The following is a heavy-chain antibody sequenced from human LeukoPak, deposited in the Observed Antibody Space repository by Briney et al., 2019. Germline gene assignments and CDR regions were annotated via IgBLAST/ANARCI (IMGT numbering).Heavy chain of an antibody. Sequence: QPGGSLRPSCAASGFTFSSYGMSWVRQAPGKGLEWVSYISSSSGTIYYVDSVKGRFTISRDNAKNSLYLQMNSLRAEDTAVYYCARGLQPWLGGDFDYWGQGTLVTVSS. CDR1: GFTFSSYG. CDR2: ISSSSGTI. J-gene: IGHJ4*02. V-gene: IGHV3-48*01. CDR3: ARGLQPWLGGDFDY. D-gene: IGHD5-18*01.